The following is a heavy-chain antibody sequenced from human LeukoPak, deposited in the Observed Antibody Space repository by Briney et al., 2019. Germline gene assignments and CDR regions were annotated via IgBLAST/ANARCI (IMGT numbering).Heavy chain of an antibody. J-gene: IGHJ4*02. CDR3: ARRSNYYGSGSYYMLDY. D-gene: IGHD3-10*01. V-gene: IGHV5-51*01. CDR2: ICPGDSDT. CDR1: GYSFTSYW. Sequence: GESLKISCKGSGYSFTSYWIGWVRQMPGKGLEWMGIICPGDSDTRYSPSFQGQVTISADKSISTAYLQWSSLKASDTAMYYCARRSNYYGSGSYYMLDYWGQGTLVTVSS.